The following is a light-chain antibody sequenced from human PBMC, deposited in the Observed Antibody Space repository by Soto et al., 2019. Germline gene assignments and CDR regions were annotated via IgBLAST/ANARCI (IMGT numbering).Light chain of an antibody. V-gene: IGLV1-40*01. CDR2: GNI. Sequence: QAVVTQPPSVSGAPGQRVTISCTGSTSNIGAGYDVHWYRQLPGTAPKLLIYGNINRPSGVPDRFSGSKSGTSASLAITGLQADDEADYYCQSYDSSLSGYVFGTGTKVTVL. J-gene: IGLJ1*01. CDR3: QSYDSSLSGYV. CDR1: TSNIGAGYD.